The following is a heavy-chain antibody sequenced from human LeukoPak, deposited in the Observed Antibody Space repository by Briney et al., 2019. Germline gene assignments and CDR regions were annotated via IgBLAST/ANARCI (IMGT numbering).Heavy chain of an antibody. J-gene: IGHJ4*02. CDR2: ISANGINT. D-gene: IGHD6-25*01. Sequence: PGGSLRLSCVASGFTFSNHAMNWVRQAPGKGLEWVSSISANGINTCYADSVKGRFTISRDNSKNTLYLQMNSLRAEDAAVYYCARRITAASTYYFDYWGQGTLVPVSS. CDR1: GFTFSNHA. CDR3: ARRITAASTYYFDY. V-gene: IGHV3-23*01.